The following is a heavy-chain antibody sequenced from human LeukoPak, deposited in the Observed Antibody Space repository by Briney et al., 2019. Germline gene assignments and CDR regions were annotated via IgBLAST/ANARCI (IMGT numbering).Heavy chain of an antibody. CDR3: ASGYGVEYYYYGMDV. CDR2: MNPNSGNT. CDR1: GYTFTSYD. J-gene: IGHJ6*02. V-gene: IGHV1-8*01. Sequence: ASVKVSCKASGYTFTSYDINWVRQATGQGLEWMGWMNPNSGNTGYAQKLQGRVTMTTDTSTSTAYMELRSLRSDDTAVYYCASGYGVEYYYYGMDVWGQGTTVTVSS. D-gene: IGHD3-3*01.